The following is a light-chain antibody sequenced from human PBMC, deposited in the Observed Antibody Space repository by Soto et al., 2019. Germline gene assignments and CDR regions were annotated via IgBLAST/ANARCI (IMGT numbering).Light chain of an antibody. V-gene: IGLV2-14*01. CDR3: SSYTSSSNVV. Sequence: QSALTQPASVSGSPGQSITISCTGTSSDVGGYNYVSWYQQHPGKAPKLMIYEVSNRPSGGSKRFPGSKSGNTASLTNSGVPAEGQGGYYCSSYTSSSNVVFGGGTKLTVL. CDR1: SSDVGGYNY. CDR2: EVS. J-gene: IGLJ2*01.